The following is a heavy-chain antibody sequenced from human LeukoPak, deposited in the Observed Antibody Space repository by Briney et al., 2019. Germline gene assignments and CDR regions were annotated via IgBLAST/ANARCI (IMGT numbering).Heavy chain of an antibody. D-gene: IGHD1-1*01. V-gene: IGHV4-34*01. Sequence: TSETLSLTCAVYGGSFSGYYWSWIRQPPGKGLEWIGEINHSGSTNYNPSLKSRVTISVDTSKNQFSLELSSVTAADTAVYYCARDDDYYWYFDLWGRGTLVTVSS. J-gene: IGHJ2*01. CDR2: INHSGST. CDR3: ARDDDYYWYFDL. CDR1: GGSFSGYY.